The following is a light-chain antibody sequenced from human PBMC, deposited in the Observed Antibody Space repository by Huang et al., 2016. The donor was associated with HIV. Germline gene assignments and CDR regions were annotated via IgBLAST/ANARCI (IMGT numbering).Light chain of an antibody. V-gene: IGKV3-11*01. CDR1: QSVSSY. J-gene: IGKJ4*01. CDR3: QQRSTPLT. CDR2: DAS. Sequence: EIVLTQSPATLSLSPGERATLSCRASQSVSSYLAWYQQKPGQAPRLLIYDASNRATGIPARFSGSGSGTDFTLTISSREPEDFAVYYCQQRSTPLTFGGGTKVEIK.